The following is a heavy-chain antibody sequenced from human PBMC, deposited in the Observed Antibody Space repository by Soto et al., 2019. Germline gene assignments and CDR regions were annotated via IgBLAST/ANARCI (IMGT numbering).Heavy chain of an antibody. J-gene: IGHJ5*02. Sequence: SETLSLTCTVSGDSISSGDYYWSWIRQPPGKGLEWIGYIYYSGSTNYNPSLKSRVTISVDTSKNQFSLKLSSVTAADTAVYYCASSGYCTNGVCYTLFDPWXQGTLVTVSS. CDR1: GDSISSGDYY. CDR2: IYYSGST. CDR3: ASSGYCTNGVCYTLFDP. D-gene: IGHD2-8*01. V-gene: IGHV4-61*08.